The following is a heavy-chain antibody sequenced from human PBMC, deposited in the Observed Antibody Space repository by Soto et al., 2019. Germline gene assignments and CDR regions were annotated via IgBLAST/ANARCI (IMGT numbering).Heavy chain of an antibody. D-gene: IGHD1-1*01. V-gene: IGHV1-18*01. CDR2: ISAHNGNT. CDR3: ARGRYGDY. Sequence: QVHLVQSGAEVKKPGASVKVSCKASGYTFTSYGITWVRQAPGQGLEWMGWISAHNGNTDYAQKLQGRAIVTRDTSSCTAYMELRSLRSDDTAVYYCARGRYGDYWGQGALVTVSS. J-gene: IGHJ4*02. CDR1: GYTFTSYG.